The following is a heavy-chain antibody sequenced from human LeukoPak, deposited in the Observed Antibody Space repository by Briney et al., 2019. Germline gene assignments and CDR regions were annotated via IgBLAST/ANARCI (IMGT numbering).Heavy chain of an antibody. CDR1: GASISGSY. CDR2: VYSSGST. Sequence: SETLSLTCTVSGASISGSYWNWVRQPPGRGLEWIGYVYSSGSTGYNPSLKSRVAISVDASKNQFSLKLTSVTAADTAVYYCANSYDSKIVPFDNWGQGALVTASS. J-gene: IGHJ4*02. CDR3: ANSYDSKIVPFDN. D-gene: IGHD3-22*01. V-gene: IGHV4-4*09.